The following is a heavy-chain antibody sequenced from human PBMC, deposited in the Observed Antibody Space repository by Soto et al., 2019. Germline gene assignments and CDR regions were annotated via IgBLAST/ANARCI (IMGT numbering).Heavy chain of an antibody. CDR2: IRGKAYGGTT. CDR1: GFTFGDYA. CDR3: VRTYNGDYPYFFDY. Sequence: GGSLRLSCTASGFTFGDYAMSWFRQAPGKGLEWVGFIRGKAYGGTTEYAASVRGRFTISRDDSKSIAYLQMNSLKTDDTALYYCVRTYNGDYPYFFDYWGHGTLVTVSS. J-gene: IGHJ4*01. D-gene: IGHD4-17*01. V-gene: IGHV3-49*03.